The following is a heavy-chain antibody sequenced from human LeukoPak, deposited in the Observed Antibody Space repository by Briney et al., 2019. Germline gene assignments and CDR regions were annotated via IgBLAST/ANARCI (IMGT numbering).Heavy chain of an antibody. CDR1: GYTFTGYH. CDR3: ATKKTPLYCGGDCYSGLGWFDP. Sequence: ASVKVSCKASGYTFTGYHIHWVRQAPGQGLEWMGWINPKNGGTRFAQKFQGRVTMTRDTSISTAYMELNSLRSDDTAVYYCATKKTPLYCGGDCYSGLGWFDPWGQRTLITVSS. V-gene: IGHV1-2*02. J-gene: IGHJ5*02. D-gene: IGHD2-21*02. CDR2: INPKNGGT.